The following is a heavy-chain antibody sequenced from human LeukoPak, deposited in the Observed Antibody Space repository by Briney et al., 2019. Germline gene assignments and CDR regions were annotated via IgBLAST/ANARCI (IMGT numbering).Heavy chain of an antibody. CDR1: GVTLSNTW. J-gene: IGHJ4*02. CDR3: VTPLRWELSNDY. Sequence: RGSLTLSCAASGVTLSNTWMTWGRQTPRRGLEWGALFRTTTDGGNGEYAAPVKGRFTISRDVSINTLFLQMSSLKIEATAVYYCVTPLRWELSNDYWGQGTLVTVSS. D-gene: IGHD4-23*01. V-gene: IGHV3-15*01. CDR2: FRTTTDGGNG.